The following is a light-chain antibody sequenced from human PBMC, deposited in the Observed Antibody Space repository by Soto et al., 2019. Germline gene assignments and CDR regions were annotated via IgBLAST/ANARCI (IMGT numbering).Light chain of an antibody. J-gene: IGLJ1*01. CDR3: FSFTSTNTHV. CDR1: SFDVDDYNS. CDR2: EVN. Sequence: QSALTQPASVSGSPGQSITISCTGTSFDVDDYNSVSWYQQPPGKAPKLIIYEVNNRPSGVSDRFSGSKSGNTASLTISGLQAEDEADYYCFSFTSTNTHVFGSGTKVTVL. V-gene: IGLV2-14*01.